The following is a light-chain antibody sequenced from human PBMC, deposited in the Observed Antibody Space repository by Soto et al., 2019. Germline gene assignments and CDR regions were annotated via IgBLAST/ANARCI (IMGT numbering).Light chain of an antibody. Sequence: QSVLSQPPSASGTPGQRVTISCSGSSSNIGSNTMSWYQQLPGTAPKLMIYDVYKRPSGVPDRFSGSKSGNTASLTISGLQAEDEADYYCCSYAGSYTDVFGTGTKLTVL. CDR2: DVY. V-gene: IGLV1-44*01. J-gene: IGLJ1*01. CDR3: CSYAGSYTDV. CDR1: SSNIGSNT.